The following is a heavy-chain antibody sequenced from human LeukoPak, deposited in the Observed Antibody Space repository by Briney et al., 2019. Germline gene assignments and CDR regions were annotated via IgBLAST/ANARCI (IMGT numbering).Heavy chain of an antibody. V-gene: IGHV4-34*01. CDR1: GGSFSGYY. CDR3: AREPAEEQIYYDYVWGSYRYTSYFDY. Sequence: SETLSLTCAVYGGSFSGYYWSWIRQPPGKGLEWIGEINHSGSTKYNPSLKSRVTISVDTSKNQFSLQLNSVTPEDTAVYYCAREPAEEQIYYDYVWGSYRYTSYFDYWGQGTLVTVSS. D-gene: IGHD3-16*02. J-gene: IGHJ4*02. CDR2: INHSGST.